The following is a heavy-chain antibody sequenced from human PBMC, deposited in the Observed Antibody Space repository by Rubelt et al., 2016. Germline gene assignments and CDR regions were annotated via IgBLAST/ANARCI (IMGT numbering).Heavy chain of an antibody. V-gene: IGHV4-4*02. CDR3: ARFSAAGGIAVAGAYYFDY. CDR1: NW. Sequence: NWWSWVRQPPGKGLEWIGAIYHSGSTNYNPSLKSRVTISVDKSKNQFSLKLSSVTAADTAVYYCARFSAAGGIAVAGAYYFDYWGQGTLVTVSS. D-gene: IGHD6-19*01. CDR2: IYHSGST. J-gene: IGHJ4*02.